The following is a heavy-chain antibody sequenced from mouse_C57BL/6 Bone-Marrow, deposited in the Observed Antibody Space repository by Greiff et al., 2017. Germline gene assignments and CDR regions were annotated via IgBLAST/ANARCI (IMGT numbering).Heavy chain of an antibody. D-gene: IGHD1-1*01. CDR1: GYTFTNYW. CDR3: ARTVVAPYWYFDV. CDR2: IYPGGGYT. Sequence: VQLQESGAELVRPGTSVKMSCKASGYTFTNYWIGWAKQRPGHGLEWIGDIYPGGGYTNYNEKFKGKATLTADKSSSTAYMQFSSLTSEDSAIYYCARTVVAPYWYFDVWGTGTTVTVAS. J-gene: IGHJ1*03. V-gene: IGHV1-63*01.